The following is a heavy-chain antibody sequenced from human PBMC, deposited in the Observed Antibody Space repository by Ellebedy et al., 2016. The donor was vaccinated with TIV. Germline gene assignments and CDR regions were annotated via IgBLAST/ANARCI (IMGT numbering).Heavy chain of an antibody. V-gene: IGHV3-23*01. CDR2: ITGSSSST. CDR3: AKGRKTYYYSPEEH. D-gene: IGHD3-10*01. CDR1: GFTFSSYA. Sequence: GGSLRLXXAASGFTFSSYAMSWVRQPPGKGLEWVSAITGSSSSTYYADSVKGRFTISRDSSENTLYLQMNSLRAEDTAVYYCAKGRKTYYYSPEEHWGQGTLVTVSS. J-gene: IGHJ1*01.